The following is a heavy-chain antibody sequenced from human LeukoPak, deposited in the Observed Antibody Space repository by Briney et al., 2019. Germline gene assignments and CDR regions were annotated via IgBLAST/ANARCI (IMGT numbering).Heavy chain of an antibody. D-gene: IGHD1-26*01. CDR1: GFTFSNAW. CDR2: IKSKTDGGTT. CDR3: ARDPMGRNWFDP. V-gene: IGHV3-15*01. J-gene: IGHJ5*02. Sequence: TGGSLRLSCAASGFTFSNAWMSWVRQAPGKGLEWVGRIKSKTDGGTTDYAAPVKGRFTISRDDSKNTLYLQMNSLRAEDTAVYYCARDPMGRNWFDPWGQGTLVIVSS.